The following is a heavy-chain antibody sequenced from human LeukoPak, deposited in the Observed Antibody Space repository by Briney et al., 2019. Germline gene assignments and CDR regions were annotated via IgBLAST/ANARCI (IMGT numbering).Heavy chain of an antibody. CDR1: GYTFTSYD. CDR2: MNPNSGNT. Sequence: ASVKVSCKASGYTFTSYDINWVRQATGQGLEWMGWMNPNSGNTGNAQKFQGRVTMTRNTSISTAYMELSSLRSEDTAVYYCVRGVGGSDHFDYWGQGTLVTVSS. CDR3: VRGVGGSDHFDY. J-gene: IGHJ4*02. D-gene: IGHD2-15*01. V-gene: IGHV1-8*01.